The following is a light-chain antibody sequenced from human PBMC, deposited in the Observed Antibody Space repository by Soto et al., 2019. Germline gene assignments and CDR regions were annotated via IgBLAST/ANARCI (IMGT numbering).Light chain of an antibody. CDR1: SSDVGDYNY. Sequence: QSVLTQPPSASGSPGQSVTIYCTGTSSDVGDYNYVSWYQQHPGKAPKPKTHEVSKRPSGVHDRFSGSKSGNTASLTVSGLQAEDEADYYCSSYAGSNNLGVFGTGTKVTVL. V-gene: IGLV2-8*01. J-gene: IGLJ1*01. CDR2: EVS. CDR3: SSYAGSNNLGV.